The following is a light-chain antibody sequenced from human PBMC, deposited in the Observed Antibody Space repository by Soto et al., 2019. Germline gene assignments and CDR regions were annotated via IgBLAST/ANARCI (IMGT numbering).Light chain of an antibody. CDR2: GAS. V-gene: IGKV3-20*01. CDR3: QQYGSSPLT. CDR1: QTVGTTY. J-gene: IGKJ4*01. Sequence: EIVLTQSPGTLSLSPGERATLSCRASQTVGTTYLAWYQHKPGQAPRLLIYGASTRATGIPDRFSGSRSGTDFTLTISRLEPEDFAVYYCQQYGSSPLTFGGGTKVDIK.